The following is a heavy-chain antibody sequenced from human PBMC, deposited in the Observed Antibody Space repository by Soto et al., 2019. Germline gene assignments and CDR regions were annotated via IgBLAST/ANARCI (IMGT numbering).Heavy chain of an antibody. CDR1: GYRFTSFW. CDR3: AHRPPPLEHRKVNWFGS. CDR2: IYPGDSDA. Sequence: GESLKISCKGSGYRFTSFWIGWVRKMPGKGLEWMGIIYPGDSDARYSPSFQGQVTISADESINTAYLQWSSLKASDTATYFCAHRPPPLEHRKVNWFGSWDQGTLVTVSS. D-gene: IGHD3-3*01. J-gene: IGHJ5*01. V-gene: IGHV5-51*01.